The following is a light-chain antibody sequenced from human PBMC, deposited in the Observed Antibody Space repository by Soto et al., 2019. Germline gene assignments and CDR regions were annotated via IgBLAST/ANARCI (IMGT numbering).Light chain of an antibody. J-gene: IGKJ1*01. Sequence: EIVMTQSPATLSVSPGERATLSCRASLSVNSNLAWYQQKPGQAPRLLSYGASTRATGIPARFSGSGSGTEFTLTISSLQSEDSAVYYCQQYNNWPVTFGQGTKVDIK. CDR3: QQYNNWPVT. V-gene: IGKV3-15*01. CDR2: GAS. CDR1: LSVNSN.